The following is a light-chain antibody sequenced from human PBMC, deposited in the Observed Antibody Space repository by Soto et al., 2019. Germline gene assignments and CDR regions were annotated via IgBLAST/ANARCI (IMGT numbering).Light chain of an antibody. CDR1: QSVSSN. V-gene: IGKV3-15*01. CDR2: AAS. Sequence: EIVMTQSPATLSVSPGERATLSCRASQSVSSNLAWYQQKPGQAPRLLIYAASTRATGIPARFSGSGSGTEFTLTISSLQSEDFAVYYCQQYDRWPVTFGGGTKVEIK. CDR3: QQYDRWPVT. J-gene: IGKJ4*01.